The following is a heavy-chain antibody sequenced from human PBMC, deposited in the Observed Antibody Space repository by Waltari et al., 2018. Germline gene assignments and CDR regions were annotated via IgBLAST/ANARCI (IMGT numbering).Heavy chain of an antibody. CDR3: VFLTYDSSGYSSGSSHYFDY. CDR1: GYSFTSYW. CDR2: IYPGDSDT. Sequence: EVQLVQSGAEVKKPGESLKISCTGSGYSFTSYWIGWVRQMPGKGMEWMGIIYPGDSDTRYSPSFQGQVTSSADKSISTAYLQWSSLKASDTAMYYCVFLTYDSSGYSSGSSHYFDYWGQGTLVTVSS. V-gene: IGHV5-51*03. D-gene: IGHD3-22*01. J-gene: IGHJ4*02.